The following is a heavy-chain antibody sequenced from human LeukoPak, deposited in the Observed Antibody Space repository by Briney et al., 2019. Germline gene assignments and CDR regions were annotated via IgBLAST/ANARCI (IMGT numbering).Heavy chain of an antibody. D-gene: IGHD6-13*01. V-gene: IGHV4-34*01. J-gene: IGHJ6*03. CDR1: GGSFSGYY. CDR3: ARVAAAWYSHYYYYYMDA. Sequence: SETLSLTCGVYGGSFSGYYWSWIRQPPGKGREWIGEINHSGSTNYNPSLKSRVTISVDTSKNQFSLKLSSVTAADTAVYYCARVAAAWYSHYYYYYMDAWGKGPRSPSP. CDR2: INHSGST.